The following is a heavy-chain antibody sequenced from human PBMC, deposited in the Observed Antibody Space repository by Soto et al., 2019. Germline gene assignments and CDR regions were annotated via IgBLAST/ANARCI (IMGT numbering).Heavy chain of an antibody. J-gene: IGHJ4*02. Sequence: HPGGSLRLSCAASGFTFSSYGMHWVRQAPGKGLEWVAVISYDGSNKYYADSVKGRFTISRDNAKNSLYLQMNSLRAEDTAVYYCARGGYSSSWHFDYWGQGTLVTVSS. CDR1: GFTFSSYG. CDR3: ARGGYSSSWHFDY. V-gene: IGHV3-30*03. D-gene: IGHD6-13*01. CDR2: ISYDGSNK.